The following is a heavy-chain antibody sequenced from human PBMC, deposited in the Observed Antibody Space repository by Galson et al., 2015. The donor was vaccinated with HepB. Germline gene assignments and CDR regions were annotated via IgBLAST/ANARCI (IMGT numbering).Heavy chain of an antibody. V-gene: IGHV6-1*01. J-gene: IGHJ3*02. CDR1: GDSVSSNSAV. CDR3: ARGIAAAGHALDI. CDR2: TYYRSNWYK. D-gene: IGHD6-13*01. Sequence: CAISGDSVSSNSAVWSWIRQSPSRGLEWLGRTYYRSNWYKDDAVSVKGRITTNPDTSKNQLSLHLNSVTPDDTAVHYCARGIAAAGHALDIWGQGTMVTVSS.